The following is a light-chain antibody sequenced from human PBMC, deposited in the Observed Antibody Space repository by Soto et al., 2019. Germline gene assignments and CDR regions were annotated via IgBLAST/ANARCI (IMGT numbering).Light chain of an antibody. Sequence: DIQMTQSPSSLSASVGDRVTVTCRASQSISTYLNWYQQKPGKAPKLLIYEASSLQSGVPSRFSGSGSGTDFTLTISSLQPEDFAIYYCQQFYYYPHTFGQGTKLEVK. CDR2: EAS. J-gene: IGKJ2*01. CDR3: QQFYYYPHT. V-gene: IGKV1-39*01. CDR1: QSISTY.